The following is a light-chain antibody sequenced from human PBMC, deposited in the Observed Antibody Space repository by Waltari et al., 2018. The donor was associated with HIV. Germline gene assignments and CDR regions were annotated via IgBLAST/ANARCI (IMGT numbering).Light chain of an antibody. Sequence: QFVLTQPPSVSGAPGQRVTLSCTGTSPHIGAGYDVHWYQQIPGIAPNLLIYGNNNRPSGVPDRFSGSKSVTSASLAITGLQAEDEADYSCQSYASSLSGSGVVFGGGTKLTVL. CDR1: SPHIGAGYD. V-gene: IGLV1-40*01. CDR2: GNN. CDR3: QSYASSLSGSGVV. J-gene: IGLJ2*01.